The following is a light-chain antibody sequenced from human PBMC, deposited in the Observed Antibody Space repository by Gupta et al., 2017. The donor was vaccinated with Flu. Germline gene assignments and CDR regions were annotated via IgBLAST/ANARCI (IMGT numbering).Light chain of an antibody. J-gene: IGKJ1*01. CDR3: QQSYTSPKT. V-gene: IGKV1-39*01. Sequence: DIQMTQSPSSLSASVGDRVSITCRASQSVSSYLHWYQQKPGKAPKLLIYTASNLQSGVPSRFSDSGSGTDFTLTISSLQPEDFATYYCQQSYTSPKTFGQGTKVEVK. CDR2: TAS. CDR1: QSVSSY.